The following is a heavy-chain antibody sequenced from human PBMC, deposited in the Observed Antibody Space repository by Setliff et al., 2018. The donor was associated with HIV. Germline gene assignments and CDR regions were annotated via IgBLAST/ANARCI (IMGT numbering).Heavy chain of an antibody. CDR2: IYYSGST. V-gene: IGHV4-39*01. J-gene: IGHJ6*03. D-gene: IGHD5-18*01. Sequence: KLRKTLSLTCTVSGGSISSSVYYWGWIRQPPGKGLEWIGNIYYSGSTYYNPSLKSRITISVDTSKNQFSLKLSSVTAADTAVYYCARHNTGYSYGYDYYYYYMDVWGKGTTVTVSS. CDR3: ARHNTGYSYGYDYYYYYMDV. CDR1: GGSISSSVYY.